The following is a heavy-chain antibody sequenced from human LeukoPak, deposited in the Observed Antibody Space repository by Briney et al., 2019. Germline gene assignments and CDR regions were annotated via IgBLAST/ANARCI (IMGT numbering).Heavy chain of an antibody. J-gene: IGHJ3*01. CDR3: ARVLLVTPVAAFDV. V-gene: IGHV4-34*01. Sequence: SETLSLTCAVYGGAFSSYYWSCIRQPPGKGLEWIGQIDHSGSTNFNPSLKSRVTMSVDTTKKRVSLNLNSVTAADTAVYYCARVLLVTPVAAFDVWGQGTMVAVSS. CDR1: GGAFSSYY. D-gene: IGHD4-23*01. CDR2: IDHSGST.